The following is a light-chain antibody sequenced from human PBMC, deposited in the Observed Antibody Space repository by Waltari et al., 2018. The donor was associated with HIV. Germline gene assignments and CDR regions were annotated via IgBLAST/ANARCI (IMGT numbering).Light chain of an antibody. V-gene: IGKV3-11*01. J-gene: IGKJ5*01. Sequence: DIVLTHAPATLSFSPGERANLSCRASQSVSSYLAWYQQKPGQAPRLLIYDASNRATGIPARFSGSGSGTDFTLTISSLEPEDFAVYYCQQRSNWPITFGQGTRLEIK. CDR1: QSVSSY. CDR2: DAS. CDR3: QQRSNWPIT.